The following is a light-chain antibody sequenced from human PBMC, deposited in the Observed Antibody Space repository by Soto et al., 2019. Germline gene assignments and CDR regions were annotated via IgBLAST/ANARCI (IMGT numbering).Light chain of an antibody. Sequence: QSVLTQPASVSGSPGQSITISCTGTSSDVGTYNLVSWYQQNPVKAPNLMISGGSKRASGVSNRFSGSKSYNTASLTISGLQAADEAHYYCCSYAGGSTFYVFGSGTKVTVL. CDR3: CSYAGGSTFYV. J-gene: IGLJ1*01. CDR2: GGS. V-gene: IGLV2-23*03. CDR1: SSDVGTYNL.